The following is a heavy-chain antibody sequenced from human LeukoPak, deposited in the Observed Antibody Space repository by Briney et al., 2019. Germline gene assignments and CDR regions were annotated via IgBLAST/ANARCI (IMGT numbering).Heavy chain of an antibody. CDR3: ARRVDTAMVDAFDI. CDR1: GGSISSYY. J-gene: IGHJ3*02. V-gene: IGHV4-59*01. CDR2: IYYSGST. Sequence: SETLSLTCTLSGGSISSYYWSWLRQPPGKGLEWIGYIYYSGSTNYNPSLKSRVTISVDTSKNQFSLKLSSVTAADTAVYYCARRVDTAMVDAFDIWGQGTMVTVSS. D-gene: IGHD5-18*01.